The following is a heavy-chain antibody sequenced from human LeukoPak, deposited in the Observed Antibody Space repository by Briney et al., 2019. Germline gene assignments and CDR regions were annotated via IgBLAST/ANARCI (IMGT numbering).Heavy chain of an antibody. D-gene: IGHD4-17*01. Sequence: GGSLRLSCAASGFTFSSYSMNWVRQAPGKGLEWVSYISSSSTIYYANSVKGRFTMSRDNAKNSLYLQVNSLRDEDTAVYYCARDQYGAYAIDYWGQGTLVTVSS. V-gene: IGHV3-48*02. CDR3: ARDQYGAYAIDY. CDR1: GFTFSSYS. CDR2: ISSSSTI. J-gene: IGHJ4*02.